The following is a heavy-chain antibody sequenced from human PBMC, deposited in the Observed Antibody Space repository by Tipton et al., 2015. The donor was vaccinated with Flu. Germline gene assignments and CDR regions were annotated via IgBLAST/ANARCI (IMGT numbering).Heavy chain of an antibody. J-gene: IGHJ3*02. CDR2: IYYSGST. CDR3: ARYGSVYAFDI. V-gene: IGHV4-59*01. CDR1: GGSISSYY. Sequence: LRLSCTVSGGSISSYYWSWIRQPPGKGLEWIGYIYYSGSTNYNPSLKSRVTISVGTSKNQFSLKLSSVTAADTAVYYCARYGSVYAFDIWGQGTMVTVSS. D-gene: IGHD4-17*01.